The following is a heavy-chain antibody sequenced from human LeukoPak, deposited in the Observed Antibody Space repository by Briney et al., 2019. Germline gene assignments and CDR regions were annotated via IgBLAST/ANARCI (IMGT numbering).Heavy chain of an antibody. Sequence: GGTLRLSCAASGITFSSYGMSWVRQAPGKGLEWVSSISSTGGTTYYADSVKGRFTISRDNAKNSLYLQMNSLRAEDTAMYYCAGMYAFDVWGQGTMVTVSS. V-gene: IGHV3-23*01. J-gene: IGHJ3*01. CDR2: ISSTGGTT. CDR3: AGMYAFDV. CDR1: GITFSSYG.